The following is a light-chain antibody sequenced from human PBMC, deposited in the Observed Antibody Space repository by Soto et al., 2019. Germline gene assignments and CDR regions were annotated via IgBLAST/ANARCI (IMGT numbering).Light chain of an antibody. CDR3: SSYTSSTTWV. CDR2: EVS. Sequence: QSALTQPASVSGSPGQSIAISCTGTSSDVGGYNYVSWYQQHPGKAPKLMIYEVSNRPSGVSNRFSGSKSGNTASLTISGLQAEDAAHYYCSSYTSSTTWVFGGGTKLTVL. J-gene: IGLJ3*02. V-gene: IGLV2-14*01. CDR1: SSDVGGYNY.